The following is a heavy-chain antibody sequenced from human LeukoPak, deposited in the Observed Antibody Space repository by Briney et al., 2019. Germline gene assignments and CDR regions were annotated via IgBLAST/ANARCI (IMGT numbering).Heavy chain of an antibody. CDR3: ATHYYDSSGYYSNY. CDR1: GYTFTSYT. J-gene: IGHJ4*02. Sequence: ASVKVSCKASGYTFTSYTMHWVRQAPGQRLEWMGWINAGNGNTKYSQKFQGRVTMTEDTSTDTAYMELSSLRSEDTAVYYCATHYYDSSGYYSNYWGQGTLVTVSS. CDR2: INAGNGNT. D-gene: IGHD3-22*01. V-gene: IGHV1-3*01.